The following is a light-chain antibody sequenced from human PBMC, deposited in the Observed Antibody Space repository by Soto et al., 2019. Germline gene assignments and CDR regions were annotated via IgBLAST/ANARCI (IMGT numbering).Light chain of an antibody. Sequence: DIVLTQSPGTLSLSPGERASLSCRASQSVGNNYLAWYQQKPGQAPRLLIFGASSRATGIPDRFSGSGSGTDFTLTISRLEPEDFAVYYCLQHAGSPPRTFGHGTNVEIK. J-gene: IGKJ1*01. V-gene: IGKV3-20*01. CDR1: QSVGNNY. CDR2: GAS. CDR3: LQHAGSPPRT.